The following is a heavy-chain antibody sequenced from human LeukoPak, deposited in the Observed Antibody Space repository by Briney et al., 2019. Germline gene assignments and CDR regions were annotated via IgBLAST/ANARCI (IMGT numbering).Heavy chain of an antibody. D-gene: IGHD3-22*01. J-gene: IGHJ4*02. CDR1: GFTFSSYL. Sequence: GGSLRLSCAASGFTFSSYLMSWVRQAPGKGLEWVANIKQDGSEKYYVDSVKGRFTISRDNAKNSLYLQMNSLRAEDTAVYYCAAVITSYFDYWGQGTLVTVSS. V-gene: IGHV3-7*01. CDR2: IKQDGSEK. CDR3: AAVITSYFDY.